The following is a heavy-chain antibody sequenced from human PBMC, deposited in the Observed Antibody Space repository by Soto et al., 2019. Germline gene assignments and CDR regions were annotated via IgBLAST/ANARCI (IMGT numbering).Heavy chain of an antibody. D-gene: IGHD5-12*01. CDR1: GGTFSSYA. CDR2: IIPIFGTA. Sequence: SVKVSCKASGGTFSSYAISWVRQAPGQGLEWMGGIIPIFGTANYAQKFQGRVTITADESTSTAYMELSSLRSENTAVYYCARGDIVATITDGMDVWGQGTTVTVSS. CDR3: ARGDIVATITDGMDV. J-gene: IGHJ6*02. V-gene: IGHV1-69*13.